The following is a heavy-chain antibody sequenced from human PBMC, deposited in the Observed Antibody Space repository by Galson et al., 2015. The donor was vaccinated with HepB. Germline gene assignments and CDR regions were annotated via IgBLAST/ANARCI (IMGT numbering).Heavy chain of an antibody. J-gene: IGHJ3*02. CDR1: GFTFSSYW. Sequence: SLRLSCAASGFTFSSYWMSWVRQAPGKGLEWVANIKQDGSEKYYVDSVKGRFTISRDNAKNSLYLQMNSLRAEDTAVYYCARVGTGSGDAFDIWGQGTMVTVSS. CDR2: IKQDGSEK. CDR3: ARVGTGSGDAFDI. D-gene: IGHD3-10*01. V-gene: IGHV3-7*03.